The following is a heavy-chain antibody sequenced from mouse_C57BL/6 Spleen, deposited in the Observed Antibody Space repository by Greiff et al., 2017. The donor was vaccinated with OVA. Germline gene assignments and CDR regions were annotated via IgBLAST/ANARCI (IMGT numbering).Heavy chain of an antibody. CDR2: IDPNSGGT. V-gene: IGHV1-72*01. Sequence: VQLQQPGAELVKPGASVKLSCKASGYTFTSYWMHWVKQRPGRGLEWIGRIDPNSGGTKYNEKFKSKATLTVDKPSSTAYMQLSILTSEDSAVYYCARWGVLRRERFDYWGQGTTLTVSS. J-gene: IGHJ2*01. CDR1: GYTFTSYW. CDR3: ARWGVLRRERFDY. D-gene: IGHD2-4*01.